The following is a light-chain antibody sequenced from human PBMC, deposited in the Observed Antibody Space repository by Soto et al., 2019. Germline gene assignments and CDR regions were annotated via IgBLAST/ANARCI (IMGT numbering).Light chain of an antibody. CDR1: QSISTW. V-gene: IGKV1-5*03. J-gene: IGKJ4*01. Sequence: DIKMSQSPSTLSASVGDRVTVTCRASQSISTWLAWYQQEPGKAPKLLIHKASSLQSGVPSRFSGSGSGTDFTLTISSLQPEDFAPYYCQQSYSTPLTFGGGTKVAI. CDR3: QQSYSTPLT. CDR2: KAS.